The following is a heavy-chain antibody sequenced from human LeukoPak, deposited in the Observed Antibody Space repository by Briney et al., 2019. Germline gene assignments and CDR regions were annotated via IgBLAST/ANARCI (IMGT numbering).Heavy chain of an antibody. CDR3: ALNSQTTVTLLLSDYYYYYYMDV. CDR2: IYTSGST. V-gene: IGHV4-4*07. J-gene: IGHJ6*03. CDR1: GGSISSYY. D-gene: IGHD4-17*01. Sequence: PSETLSLTCTVSGGSISSYYWSWIRQPAGKGLEWIGRIYTSGSTNYNPSLKSRVTMSVDTSKNQFSLKLSSVTAADTAVYYCALNSQTTVTLLLSDYYYYYYMDVWGKGTTVTVSS.